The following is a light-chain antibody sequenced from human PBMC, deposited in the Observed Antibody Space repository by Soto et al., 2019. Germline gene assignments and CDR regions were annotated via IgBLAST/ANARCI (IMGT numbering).Light chain of an antibody. CDR1: SSDVGNSYL. Sequence: QSALTQPASVSGSPGQSITISCTGTSSDVGNSYLVSWYQQRPGKGPRLIIYEESKRPSGISNRFSGSKSGNTASLAITGLQAEDEGDYYCQSYDSTLSARYVFGTGTKLTVL. CDR2: EES. J-gene: IGLJ1*01. V-gene: IGLV2-14*02. CDR3: QSYDSTLSARYV.